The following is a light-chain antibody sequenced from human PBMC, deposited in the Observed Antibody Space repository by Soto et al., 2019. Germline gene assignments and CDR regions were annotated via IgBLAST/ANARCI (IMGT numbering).Light chain of an antibody. J-gene: IGKJ4*01. CDR3: QQYNEWPLT. Sequence: ETVMTQSPATLSVSPGERATLSCRASQSIRSHLAWFQQKPGQTPRLLIYGESTRATGIPARFSGSGSETEFTLTISSLQSEDYAVYFCQQYNEWPLTFGGGTKVDI. CDR2: GES. V-gene: IGKV3-15*01. CDR1: QSIRSH.